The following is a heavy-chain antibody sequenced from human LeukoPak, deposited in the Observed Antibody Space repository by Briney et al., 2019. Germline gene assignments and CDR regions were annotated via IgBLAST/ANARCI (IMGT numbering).Heavy chain of an antibody. J-gene: IGHJ5*02. V-gene: IGHV3-7*01. CDR3: ARTPIYGSGSYPGGWFDP. CDR2: IKQDGSEK. D-gene: IGHD3-10*01. CDR1: GFTFSSYW. Sequence: PGGSLRLSCAASGFTFSSYWMSWVRQAPGKGVEWVANIKQDGSEKYYVDSVKGRLTISRDNAKNSLYLQMNSLRAEDTAVYYCARTPIYGSGSYPGGWFDPWGQGTLVTVSS.